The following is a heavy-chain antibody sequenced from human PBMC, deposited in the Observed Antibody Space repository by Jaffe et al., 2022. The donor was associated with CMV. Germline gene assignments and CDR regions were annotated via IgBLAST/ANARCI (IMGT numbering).Heavy chain of an antibody. CDR2: MNPNSGNT. Sequence: QVQLVQSGAEVKKPGASVKVSCKASGYTFTSYDINWVRQATGQGLEWMGWMNPNSGNTGYAQKFQGRVTMTRNTSISTAYMELSSLRSEDTAVYYCARVSITMIVVVILYYFDYWGQGTLVTVSS. V-gene: IGHV1-8*01. CDR3: ARVSITMIVVVILYYFDY. J-gene: IGHJ4*02. CDR1: GYTFTSYD. D-gene: IGHD3-22*01.